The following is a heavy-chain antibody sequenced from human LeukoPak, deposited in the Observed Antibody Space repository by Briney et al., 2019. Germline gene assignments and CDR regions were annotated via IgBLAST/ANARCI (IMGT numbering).Heavy chain of an antibody. J-gene: IGHJ3*02. V-gene: IGHV3-21*04. CDR3: ARDRRSGLGHAFDI. Sequence: GGSLRLSCAASGFTFSSYSMNWVRQAPGKGLEWVSSISSSSSYIYYADSVKGRFTISRDISKNIVYLQINNLRAEDTAVYYCARDRRSGLGHAFDIWGQGTVVTVSS. CDR1: GFTFSSYS. CDR2: ISSSSSYI. D-gene: IGHD3-3*01.